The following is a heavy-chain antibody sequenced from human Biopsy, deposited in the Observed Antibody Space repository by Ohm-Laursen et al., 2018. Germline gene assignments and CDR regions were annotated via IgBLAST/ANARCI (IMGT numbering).Heavy chain of an antibody. CDR1: GGSISSDY. D-gene: IGHD2/OR15-2a*01. CDR3: ARATNSTGWPYYYFYGMDV. V-gene: IGHV4-59*01. J-gene: IGHJ6*02. Sequence: GTLSLTCTVSGGSISSDYWSWIRQTPGKGLEWIGYIYYSGSTNYNPSLKSRVTISIDKSKNQFFLKLNSVTAADTAVYYCARATNSTGWPYYYFYGMDVWGQGTTVTVSS. CDR2: IYYSGST.